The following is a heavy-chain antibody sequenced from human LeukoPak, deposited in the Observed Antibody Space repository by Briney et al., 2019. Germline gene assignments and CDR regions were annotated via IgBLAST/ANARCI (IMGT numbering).Heavy chain of an antibody. J-gene: IGHJ4*02. V-gene: IGHV3-48*03. CDR3: ASHIGYCSGGSCYLDPFDY. CDR1: GFTFSNYE. Sequence: GGSLRLSCAASGFTFSNYEMNWVRQAPGKGLEWISYISSTGSAIYYADSVKGRFTISRDNAKNSLYLQMNSLRAEDTAVYYCASHIGYCSGGSCYLDPFDYWGQGTLVTVSS. D-gene: IGHD2-15*01. CDR2: ISSTGSAI.